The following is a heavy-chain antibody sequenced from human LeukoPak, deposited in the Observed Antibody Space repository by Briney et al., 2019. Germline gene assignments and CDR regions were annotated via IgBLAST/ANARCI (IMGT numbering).Heavy chain of an antibody. Sequence: SVKVSCKASGGTFSSYAISWVRQAPGQGLEWMGRIIPIFGTANYAQKFQGRVTITTDESTSTAYMELSSLRSEDTAVYYCARGYCSGGSCYSLGYWGQGTLVTVSS. CDR1: GGTFSSYA. V-gene: IGHV1-69*05. J-gene: IGHJ4*02. CDR3: ARGYCSGGSCYSLGY. D-gene: IGHD2-15*01. CDR2: IIPIFGTA.